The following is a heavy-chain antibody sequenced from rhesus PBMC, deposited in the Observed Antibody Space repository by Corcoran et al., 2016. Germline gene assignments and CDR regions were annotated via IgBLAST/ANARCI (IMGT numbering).Heavy chain of an antibody. CDR2: ISPYNGNK. J-gene: IGHJ4*01. D-gene: IGHD6-43*01. Sequence: QVQLVQSGAEIKQPGASVKLSCKASGYTFTNYYMHWVRQAPGQGLEWIGLISPYNGNKGFGQNFQGRVTITTDTSTTTGYMELSSLRSEDTAVYYCTREGAAATFGFDYWGQGVQVTVSS. V-gene: IGHV1-1*01. CDR3: TREGAAATFGFDY. CDR1: GYTFTNYY.